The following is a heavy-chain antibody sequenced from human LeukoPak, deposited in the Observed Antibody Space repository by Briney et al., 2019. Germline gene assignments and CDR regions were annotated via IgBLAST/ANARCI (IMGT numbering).Heavy chain of an antibody. Sequence: PSETLSLTCTVSGGSISSSSYYWSWIRQPAGKGLEWIGRIYTSGSTNYNPSLKSRVTMSVDTSKNQFSLKLSSVTAADTAVYYCASTFLGAISYWGQGTLVTVSS. J-gene: IGHJ4*02. CDR3: ASTFLGAISY. CDR1: GGSISSSSYY. D-gene: IGHD1-26*01. CDR2: IYTSGST. V-gene: IGHV4-61*02.